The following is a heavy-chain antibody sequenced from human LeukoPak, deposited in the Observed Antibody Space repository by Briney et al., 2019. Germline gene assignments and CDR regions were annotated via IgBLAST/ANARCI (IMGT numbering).Heavy chain of an antibody. J-gene: IGHJ4*02. CDR1: GGSISSSSYY. D-gene: IGHD4-17*01. CDR2: IYYSGST. CDR3: AREVGGDFDALDY. Sequence: SETLSLTCTVSGGSISSSSYYWGWLRQPPGKGLVWLGSIYYSGSTNYNPSLKSRVTISVDNSKNQLSLTLTSVTAADTAVYYCAREVGGDFDALDYWGQGTLVTVSS. V-gene: IGHV4-39*07.